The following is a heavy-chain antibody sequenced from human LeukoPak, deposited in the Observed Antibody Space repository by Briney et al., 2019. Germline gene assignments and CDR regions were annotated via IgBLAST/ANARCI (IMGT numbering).Heavy chain of an antibody. CDR3: TRDGSGWSDS. V-gene: IGHV3-7*01. CDR2: INQDGSEK. Sequence: EGSLRLSCEVSGFTLDNYWMSWVRQAPGKGPEWVANINQDGSEKNYLDSVKGRFTISRDNAKNSVYLQMNSLRVEDTAVYVCTRDGSGWSDSWGQGTLVTVSS. J-gene: IGHJ5*01. CDR1: GFTLDNYW. D-gene: IGHD6-19*01.